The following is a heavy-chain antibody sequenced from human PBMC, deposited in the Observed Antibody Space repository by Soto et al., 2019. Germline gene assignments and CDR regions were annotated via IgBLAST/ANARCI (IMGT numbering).Heavy chain of an antibody. CDR1: GFTFGDYA. CDR2: IRSKAYGGTT. J-gene: IGHJ4*02. V-gene: IGHV3-49*04. Sequence: EVQLVESGGGLVQPGRSLRLSCTASGFTFGDYAMSWVRQAPGKGLEWVGFIRSKAYGGTTEYAASVKGRFTISRDDSKSIAYLQMNSLKTEDTAVYYCTREVGGYFDYWGQGTLVTVSS. CDR3: TREVGGYFDY. D-gene: IGHD2-15*01.